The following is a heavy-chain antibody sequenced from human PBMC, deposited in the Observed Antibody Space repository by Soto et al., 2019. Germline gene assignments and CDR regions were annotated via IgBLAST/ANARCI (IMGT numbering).Heavy chain of an antibody. V-gene: IGHV2-5*02. J-gene: IGHJ3*02. CDR2: IYWDDDK. CDR3: AHHSVAHDAFDI. CDR1: GFSLSTSGVG. D-gene: IGHD6-19*01. Sequence: SGPTLVNPTQTLTLTCTFSGFSLSTSGVGVDWIRQPPGKALEWLALIYWDDDKRYSPSLKSRLTITKNTSKNQVVLTMTNMDPVDTATYYCAHHSVAHDAFDIWGQGTMVTVSS.